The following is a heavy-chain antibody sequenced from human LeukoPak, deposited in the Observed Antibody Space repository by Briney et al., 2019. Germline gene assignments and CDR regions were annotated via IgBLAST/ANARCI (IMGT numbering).Heavy chain of an antibody. CDR3: ARYLAGYFDY. D-gene: IGHD2-2*02. CDR2: ISGSGGST. CDR1: GFTFKSYA. Sequence: GGSLRLSCAASGFTFKSYAMTWVRQAPGKGLEWVSAISGSGGSTYYADSVKGRFTISRDNSKNTLYLQMNSLRAEDTAVYYCARYLAGYFDYWGQGTLVTVSS. J-gene: IGHJ4*02. V-gene: IGHV3-23*01.